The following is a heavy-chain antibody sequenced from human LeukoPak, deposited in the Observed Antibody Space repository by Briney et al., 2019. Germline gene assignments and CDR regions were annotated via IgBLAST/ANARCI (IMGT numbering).Heavy chain of an antibody. V-gene: IGHV4-31*03. CDR3: ARECGAAAMSLWFDP. D-gene: IGHD2-2*01. CDR1: GGSISSGGYY. CDR2: IYYSGST. J-gene: IGHJ5*02. Sequence: SQTLSLTCTVSGGSISSGGYYWSWIRQHPGKGLEWIGYIYYSGSTYYNPSLKSRVTISVDTSKNQFSLKLSSVTAADTAVYYCARECGAAAMSLWFDPWGQGTLVTVSS.